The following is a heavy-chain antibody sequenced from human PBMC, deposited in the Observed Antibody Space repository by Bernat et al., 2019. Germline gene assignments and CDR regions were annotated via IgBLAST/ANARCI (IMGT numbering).Heavy chain of an antibody. V-gene: IGHV3-23*04. Sequence: EVQLVEAGGGLVQPGGSLRLSCAASGFTFSTYAMTWVRQAPGKGLGWVSALSGSGRSTFYAESVKCRFTISRDNSKNTVCLQMNSLRVEDTALYYCVTFRGIVYYHHYMDVWGIGTTVTVSS. CDR2: LSGSGRST. D-gene: IGHD3-16*02. J-gene: IGHJ6*03. CDR1: GFTFSTYA. CDR3: VTFRGIVYYHHYMDV.